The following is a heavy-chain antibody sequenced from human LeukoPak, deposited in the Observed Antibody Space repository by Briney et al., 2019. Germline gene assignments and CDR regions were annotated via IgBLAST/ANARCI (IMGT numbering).Heavy chain of an antibody. CDR3: ARGGIQLWFYYYYYMDV. CDR1: GFTFSSYW. D-gene: IGHD5-18*01. V-gene: IGHV3-74*01. J-gene: IGHJ6*03. Sequence: GGSLRLSCAASGFTFSSYWMHWVRQAPGKGLVWVSRINTDGSSTSYADSVKGRFTISRDNAKNTLYLQMNSLGAEDTAVYYCARGGIQLWFYYYYYMDVWGKGTTVTVSS. CDR2: INTDGSST.